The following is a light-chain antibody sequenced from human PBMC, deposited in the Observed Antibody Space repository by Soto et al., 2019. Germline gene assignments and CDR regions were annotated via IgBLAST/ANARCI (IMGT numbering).Light chain of an antibody. Sequence: EIVLTQSPATLSLSPGERATLSCRASQTFSSHLAWYQQKPGQAPRLLIYDASKRATGIPARFSGRGSGTEFTRTISSLEPEDFAVYYRQQRSNWPPVITFGQGTRLELK. V-gene: IGKV3-11*01. CDR3: QQRSNWPPVIT. J-gene: IGKJ5*01. CDR2: DAS. CDR1: QTFSSH.